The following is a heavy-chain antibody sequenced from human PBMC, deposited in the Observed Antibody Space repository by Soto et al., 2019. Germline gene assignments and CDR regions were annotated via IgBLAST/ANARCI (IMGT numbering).Heavy chain of an antibody. D-gene: IGHD5-18*01. CDR1: GGTFSSYA. V-gene: IGHV1-69*01. Sequence: QVQLVQSGAEVKKPGSSVKVSCKASGGTFSSYAISCVRQAPGQGLEWMGGIIPIFGTANYAQKFQGRVTITADESTITAYMERSSLRSEDTAVYYCATRGYSYGQNLFDPWGQGTLVTVSS. CDR3: ATRGYSYGQNLFDP. J-gene: IGHJ5*02. CDR2: IIPIFGTA.